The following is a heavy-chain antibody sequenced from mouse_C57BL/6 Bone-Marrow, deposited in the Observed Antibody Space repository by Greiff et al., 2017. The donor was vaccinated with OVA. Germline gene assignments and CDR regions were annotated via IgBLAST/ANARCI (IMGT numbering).Heavy chain of an antibody. CDR2: IDPGNGDT. CDR3: HSSFAWFAD. V-gene: IGHV14-4*01. CDR1: GFNIKDDY. J-gene: IGHJ3*01. Sequence: EVQLQQSGAELVRPGASVKLSCTASGFNIKDDYMHWVKQRPEQGLEWIGWIDPGNGDTEYASKVQGQATMTAATSSTTACLQLSSLTSEDAAVYYCHSSFAWFADWGQGALVTVSA. D-gene: IGHD1-1*01.